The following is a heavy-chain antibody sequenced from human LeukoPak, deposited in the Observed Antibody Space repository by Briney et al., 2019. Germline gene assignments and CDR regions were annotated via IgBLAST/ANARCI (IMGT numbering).Heavy chain of an antibody. CDR2: ISSSSSYI. D-gene: IGHD5-18*01. V-gene: IGHV3-21*01. CDR1: GFTFSSYS. CDR3: ARDLTQLNYFDY. Sequence: GGSLRLSCAASGFTFSSYSMNWVRQAPGKGLEWVSSISSSSSYIYYADSVKGRFTISRDNAKNSLYLQMNSLRAEDTAVYYCARDLTQLNYFDYWGQGTLVTVSS. J-gene: IGHJ4*02.